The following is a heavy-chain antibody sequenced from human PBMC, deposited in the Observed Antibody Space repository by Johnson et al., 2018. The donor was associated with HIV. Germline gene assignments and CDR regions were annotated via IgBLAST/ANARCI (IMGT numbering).Heavy chain of an antibody. V-gene: IGHV3-33*01. J-gene: IGHJ3*02. CDR1: GFTFSSYG. CDR2: IWYDGNNK. CDR3: ASRYTVDAFDI. Sequence: QVQLVESGGGVVQPGKSLRLSCAASGFTFSSYGMHWVRQAPGKGLQWVAAIWYDGNNKYYAASVKGRFTVSRDNSKNKMYLQMNSLRAEDTAVYYCASRYTVDAFDIWGQGTMVTVSS. D-gene: IGHD1-1*01.